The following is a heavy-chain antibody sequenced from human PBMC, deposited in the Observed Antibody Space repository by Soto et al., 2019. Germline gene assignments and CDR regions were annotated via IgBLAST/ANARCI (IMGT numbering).Heavy chain of an antibody. D-gene: IGHD4-17*01. CDR2: INHSGST. V-gene: IGHV4-34*01. J-gene: IGHJ4*02. CDR1: GGFFSGYY. CDR3: ARSYGGNSGTFDF. Sequence: QVQLQQWGAGLLKPSETLSLTCAVYGGFFSGYYWSWIRQPPGKGLECIGEINHSGSTNYNPSLKSRVTISVDTSKNQFSLKLSSVTAADTAVYYCARSYGGNSGTFDFWGQGTLVTVSS.